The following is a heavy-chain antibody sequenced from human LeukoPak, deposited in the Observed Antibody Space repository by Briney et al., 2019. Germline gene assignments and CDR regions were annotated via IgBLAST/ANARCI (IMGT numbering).Heavy chain of an antibody. D-gene: IGHD6-13*01. V-gene: IGHV1-24*01. CDR3: ARDNPRGRYSSSWYYYGMDV. Sequence: EASVKVSCKVSGYTLTELSMHWVRQAPGRGLGWMGGFDPEDGETIYAQKFQGRVTMTTDTSTSTAYMELRSLRSDDTAVCYCARDNPRGRYSSSWYYYGMDVWGQGTTVTVSS. CDR1: GYTLTELS. CDR2: FDPEDGET. J-gene: IGHJ6*02.